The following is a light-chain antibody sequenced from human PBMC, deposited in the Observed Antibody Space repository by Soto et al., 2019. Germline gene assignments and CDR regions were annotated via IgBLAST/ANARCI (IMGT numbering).Light chain of an antibody. V-gene: IGKV1-5*01. CDR2: DAS. CDR1: QSISSW. Sequence: DIQMTQSPSTLSASVGDTVIITCRASQSISSWLAWYQQKPGKAPKLLIYDASNLEAGVPSRFSGSGSGTEFTLTICSLQPDDFATYYCQQYNSYSLFTFGPGTKVDIK. J-gene: IGKJ3*01. CDR3: QQYNSYSLFT.